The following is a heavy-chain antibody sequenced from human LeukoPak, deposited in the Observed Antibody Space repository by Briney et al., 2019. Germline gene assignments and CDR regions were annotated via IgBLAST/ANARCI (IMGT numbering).Heavy chain of an antibody. D-gene: IGHD1-26*01. V-gene: IGHV1-69*06. J-gene: IGHJ3*02. CDR2: IIPIFGTA. CDR3: ARGWGLQGAFDI. CDR1: GGTFSSYA. Sequence: SVKVSCKASGGTFSSYAISWVRQAPGQGLEWMGGIIPIFGTANYAQKFQGRVTIAADKSTSTAYMELSSLRSEDTAVYYCARGWGLQGAFDIWGQGTMVTVSS.